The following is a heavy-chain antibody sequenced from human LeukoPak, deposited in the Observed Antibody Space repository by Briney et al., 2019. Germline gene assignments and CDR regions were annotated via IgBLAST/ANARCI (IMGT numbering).Heavy chain of an antibody. D-gene: IGHD5-24*01. CDR1: GGSITSGGYY. Sequence: SQTLSLTCTVSGGSITSGGYYWSWIRQHPGKGLEWIGYIYYSGSTHYNPSLESRLTISVDTSKNQFSLKLSSVTAADTALYYCARGWEQYNYGRYFDYWGRGTLVTVSS. V-gene: IGHV4-31*03. CDR2: IYYSGST. CDR3: ARGWEQYNYGRYFDY. J-gene: IGHJ4*02.